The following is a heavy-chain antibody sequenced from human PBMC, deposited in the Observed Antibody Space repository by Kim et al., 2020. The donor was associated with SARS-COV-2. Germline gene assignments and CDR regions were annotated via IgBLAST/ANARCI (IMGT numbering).Heavy chain of an antibody. D-gene: IGHD6-13*01. CDR1: GGSISSYY. CDR2: IYYSGST. J-gene: IGHJ4*02. CDR3: ARHIAAAPGGVLFDY. V-gene: IGHV4-59*08. Sequence: SETLSLTCTVSGGSISSYYWSWIRQPPGKGLEWIGYIYYSGSTNYNPSLKSRVTISVDTSKNQFSLKLSSVTAADTAVYYCARHIAAAPGGVLFDYWGQGTLVTVSS.